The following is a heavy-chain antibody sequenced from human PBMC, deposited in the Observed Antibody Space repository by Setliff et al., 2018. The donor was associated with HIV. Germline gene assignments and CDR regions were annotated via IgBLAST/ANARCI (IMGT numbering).Heavy chain of an antibody. J-gene: IGHJ4*02. D-gene: IGHD3-16*01. CDR1: GFNFKNYN. CDR3: ARDPASTAYYARFDY. CDR2: ISSDSRYI. V-gene: IGHV3-21*01. Sequence: GGSLRLSCVGSGFNFKNYNMNWVRQAPGKGLERISSISSDSRYIYYADSVKGRFTISRDNAKDSVYLQISALRGEDTAVYYCARDPASTAYYARFDYWGQGTPVTVSS.